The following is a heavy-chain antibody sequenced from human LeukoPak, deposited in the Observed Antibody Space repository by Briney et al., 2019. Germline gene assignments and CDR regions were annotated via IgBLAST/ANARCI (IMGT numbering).Heavy chain of an antibody. CDR3: ARVYCSSTSCWGGGYYMDV. CDR1: GFTFSSYA. J-gene: IGHJ6*03. Sequence: PGGSLRLSCAASGFTFSSYAMHWVRQAPGKGLEYVSAISSTGGSTYYADSVKGRFTISRDNSKSTVYLQMGSLRAEDMAVYYCARVYCSSTSCWGGGYYMDVWGKGTTVTVSS. V-gene: IGHV3-64*02. D-gene: IGHD2-2*01. CDR2: ISSTGGST.